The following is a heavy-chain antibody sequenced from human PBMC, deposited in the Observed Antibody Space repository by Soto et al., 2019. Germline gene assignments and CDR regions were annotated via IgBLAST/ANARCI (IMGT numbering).Heavy chain of an antibody. J-gene: IGHJ4*02. D-gene: IGHD3-10*01. CDR2: INHSGST. CDR1: GGSFSGYY. V-gene: IGHV4-34*01. Sequence: QVQLQQWGAGLLMPSETLSLTCAVYGGSFSGYYWSWIRQPPGKGLEWIGEINHSGSTNYNPSLKSRVTISVDTSKNQFSLKLSSVTAADTAVYYCARWGTNYYGSGSYPSPYYFDYWGQGTLVTVSS. CDR3: ARWGTNYYGSGSYPSPYYFDY.